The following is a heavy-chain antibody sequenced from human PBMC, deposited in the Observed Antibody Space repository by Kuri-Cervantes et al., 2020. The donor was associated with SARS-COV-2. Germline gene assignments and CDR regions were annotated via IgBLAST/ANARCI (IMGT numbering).Heavy chain of an antibody. J-gene: IGHJ3*02. CDR2: ISSSSSYI. V-gene: IGHV3-21*01. CDR3: ARDQLLWFGDTKAFDI. CDR1: GFTFSSYS. D-gene: IGHD3-10*01. Sequence: GGSLRPSCAASGFTFSSYSMNWVRQAPGKGLEWVSSISSSSSYIYYADSVKGRFTISRDNAKNSLYLQMNSLRAEDTAVYYCARDQLLWFGDTKAFDIWGQGTMVTVSS.